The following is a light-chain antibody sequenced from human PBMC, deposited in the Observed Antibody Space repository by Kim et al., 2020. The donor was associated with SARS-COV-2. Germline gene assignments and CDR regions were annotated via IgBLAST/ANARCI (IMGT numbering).Light chain of an antibody. J-gene: IGLJ1*01. CDR2: EVS. Sequence: QSALTQPPSLSGSPGQSVTISCTGTSSDVGGYNYVSWYQQHPGKAPKLMIYEVSKRPSGVPDRFSGSKSGNTASLTVSGLQAEDEADYYCSSYTGSNNLGVFGTGTKVTVL. CDR3: SSYTGSNNLGV. CDR1: SSDVGGYNY. V-gene: IGLV2-8*01.